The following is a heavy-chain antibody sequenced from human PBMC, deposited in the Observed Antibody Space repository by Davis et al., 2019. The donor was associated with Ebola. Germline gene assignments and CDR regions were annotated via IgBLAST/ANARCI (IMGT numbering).Heavy chain of an antibody. CDR3: ARVQAARFGHNWLDP. CDR1: RHSASSSSPS. V-gene: IGHV6-1*01. D-gene: IGHD3-10*01. Sequence: QTLSHTSALPRHSASSSSPSWNSTRPPPSRGLQWPACTFYRSKWYNDYAVSVKSRITINPDTSKNQFSLQLNSVTPEDTAVYYCARVQAARFGHNWLDPWGQGTLVTVSS. CDR2: TFYRSKWYN. J-gene: IGHJ5*02.